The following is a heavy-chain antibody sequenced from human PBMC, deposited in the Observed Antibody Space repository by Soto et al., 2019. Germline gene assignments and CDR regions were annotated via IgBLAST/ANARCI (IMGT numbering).Heavy chain of an antibody. J-gene: IGHJ4*02. CDR2: INPNSGGT. V-gene: IGHV1-2*02. Sequence: ASVKVSCKASGYTFTGYYMHWVRQAPGQGLEWMGWINPNSGGTNYAQKFQGRVTMTRDTSISTAYMELSRLRSDDTAVYYCARGHYYDSSGYYPLPAFFDYWGQGTLVTVSS. CDR1: GYTFTGYY. D-gene: IGHD3-22*01. CDR3: ARGHYYDSSGYYPLPAFFDY.